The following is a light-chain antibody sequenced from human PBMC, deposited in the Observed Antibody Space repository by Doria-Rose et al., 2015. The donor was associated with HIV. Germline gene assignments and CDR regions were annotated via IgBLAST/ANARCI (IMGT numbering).Light chain of an antibody. CDR2: EAS. J-gene: IGKJ1*01. CDR1: QSISRR. V-gene: IGKV1-5*03. Sequence: DIQVTQSPSTLSASEGDRVAITRRASQSISRRLAWYQHKSGKAPKLLIYEASSLESGVPSRFSGSGSGTEFALTISSLQPDDFATYYCQQYYSPPWTFGQGTKVEIK. CDR3: QQYYSPPWT.